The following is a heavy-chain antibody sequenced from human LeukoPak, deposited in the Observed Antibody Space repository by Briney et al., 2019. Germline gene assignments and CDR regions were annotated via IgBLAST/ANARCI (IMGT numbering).Heavy chain of an antibody. Sequence: GSLRLSCAASGFTFSSYAMHWVRQAPGKGLEWVAVISYDESDKYYADSVKGRFTISRDNSKNTLYLQMNSLRPEDTAVYYCARRWSFDYWGQGTLVTVSS. J-gene: IGHJ4*02. V-gene: IGHV3-30*04. CDR3: ARRWSFDY. CDR1: GFTFSSYA. D-gene: IGHD6-13*01. CDR2: ISYDESDK.